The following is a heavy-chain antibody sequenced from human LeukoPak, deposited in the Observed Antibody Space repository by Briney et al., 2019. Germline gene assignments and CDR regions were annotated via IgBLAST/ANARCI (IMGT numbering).Heavy chain of an antibody. CDR2: IRYDGSNK. CDR1: GFTFSSYG. V-gene: IGHV3-30*02. D-gene: IGHD2-21*02. Sequence: PGGTLRLSCAASGFTFSSYGMSWVREAPGKGLEWVAFIRYDGSNKYYADSVKGRFTISRDNSKNTLYLQMNSLRAEDTAVYYCANCGDCYGPFGNYYYYMDVWGKGTTVTISS. J-gene: IGHJ6*03. CDR3: ANCGDCYGPFGNYYYYMDV.